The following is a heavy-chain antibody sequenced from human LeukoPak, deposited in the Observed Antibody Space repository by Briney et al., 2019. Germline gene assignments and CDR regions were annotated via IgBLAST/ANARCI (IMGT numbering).Heavy chain of an antibody. V-gene: IGHV4-61*01. CDR3: VRDILRNYFDY. CDR1: GGSVSSGSYY. J-gene: IGHJ4*02. Sequence: SETLSLTCTVSGGSVSSGSYYWSWIRQPPGRGLEWIGYIYYSGSTNYNPSLKSRVTISVDTSKNQFSLKLSSVTAAGTAVYYCVRDILRNYFDYWGQGTLVTVSS. D-gene: IGHD3-9*01. CDR2: IYYSGST.